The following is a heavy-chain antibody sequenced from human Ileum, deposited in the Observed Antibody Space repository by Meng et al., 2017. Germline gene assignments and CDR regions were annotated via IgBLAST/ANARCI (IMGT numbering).Heavy chain of an antibody. CDR3: AANSGKKMHS. V-gene: IGHV4-4*02. D-gene: IGHD4-23*01. CDR2: IYHSGLV. Sequence: QGQLKVSGPGLGKPSGTLYLTCDVSGDSISTTNWWNWVRQPPGEGLEWIGEIYHSGLVNYNLSLKGRVTLSIDKSKNQFSLKLISVTAADTGVYYCAANSGKKMHSWGQGTLVTVSS. J-gene: IGHJ4*02. CDR1: GDSISTTNW.